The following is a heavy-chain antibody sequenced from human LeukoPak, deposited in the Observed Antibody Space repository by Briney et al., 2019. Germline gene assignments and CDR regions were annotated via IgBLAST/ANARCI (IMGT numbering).Heavy chain of an antibody. CDR2: IYYSRST. CDR1: GGSISSYY. CDR3: ARQYSSGWYGVFWFDP. Sequence: SETLSLTCTVSGGSISSYYWSWIRQPPGKGLEWIGYIYYSRSTNYNPSLKSRVTISVDTSKNQFSLKLSSVTAADTAVYYCARQYSSGWYGVFWFDPWGQGTLVTVSS. V-gene: IGHV4-59*08. J-gene: IGHJ5*02. D-gene: IGHD6-19*01.